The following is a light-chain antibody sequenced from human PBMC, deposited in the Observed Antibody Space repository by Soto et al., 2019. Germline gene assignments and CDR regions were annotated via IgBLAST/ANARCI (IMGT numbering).Light chain of an antibody. J-gene: IGKJ1*01. CDR1: QSVSNR. CDR2: GVS. V-gene: IGKV3-15*01. CDR3: QHYDVWPTVT. Sequence: EVVVTQSPATLSVSPGERATLSCRASQSVSNRIAWYQQRPGQAPRLVVYGVSTRATDIPDRFSGSGSGTEFTLNISSLQSEDFAVYYCQHYDVWPTVTFGQGTKVVIK.